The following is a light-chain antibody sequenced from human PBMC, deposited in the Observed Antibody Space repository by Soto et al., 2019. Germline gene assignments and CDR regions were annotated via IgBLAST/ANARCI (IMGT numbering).Light chain of an antibody. V-gene: IGKV1-39*01. J-gene: IGKJ1*01. Sequence: DIQMTQSPSSLSASVGDRVTITCRASQSISDNLNWYQHKPGTAPNLLIYAASSLQSGVPSRFSGSGSGTDFTLTISSLQPEDFATYYCQQYNSYWTFGQGTKVEIK. CDR3: QQYNSYWT. CDR2: AAS. CDR1: QSISDN.